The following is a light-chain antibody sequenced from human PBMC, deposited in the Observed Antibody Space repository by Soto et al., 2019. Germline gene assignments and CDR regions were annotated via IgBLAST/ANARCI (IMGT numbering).Light chain of an antibody. V-gene: IGKV3-20*01. CDR3: HQYGSSPLT. CDR1: QIISSSY. J-gene: IGKJ1*01. Sequence: EIVLTQSPGTLSVSLGDRATLSCRASQIISSSYLAWYQQKPGQAPRLLFYGASSRAAGIPDRFSGSGSGTDFTLTISRLEPEDFAVYYCHQYGSSPLTFGQGTKVDIK. CDR2: GAS.